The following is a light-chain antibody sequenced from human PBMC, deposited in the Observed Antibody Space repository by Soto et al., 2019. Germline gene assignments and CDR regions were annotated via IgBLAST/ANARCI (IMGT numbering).Light chain of an antibody. CDR2: NVI. V-gene: IGLV2-8*01. Sequence: QSALTQPPSESGSPGQTVAISCTGTSSDVGSYNYVSWYQQHPGKAPKLLIYNVIQRPSGVPSRFSTSRSGNTASLTVSGLQPEDEADYYCCSYTTSSTYVFGTGTKVTVL. J-gene: IGLJ1*01. CDR1: SSDVGSYNY. CDR3: CSYTTSSTYV.